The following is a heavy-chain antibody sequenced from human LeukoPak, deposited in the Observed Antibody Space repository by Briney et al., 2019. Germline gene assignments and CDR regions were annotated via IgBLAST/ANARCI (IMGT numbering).Heavy chain of an antibody. CDR3: AKDVRDWSYATSPHY. CDR2: IRYDGSNK. J-gene: IGHJ4*02. V-gene: IGHV3-30*02. Sequence: PGGSLRLSCAASGFTFSSYGMHWVRQAPGKGLEWVAFIRYDGSNKYYADSVKGRFTISRDNPKNTLYLQMNSLRAEDTAVYYCAKDVRDWSYATSPHYWGQGTLVTVSS. CDR1: GFTFSSYG. D-gene: IGHD2-2*01.